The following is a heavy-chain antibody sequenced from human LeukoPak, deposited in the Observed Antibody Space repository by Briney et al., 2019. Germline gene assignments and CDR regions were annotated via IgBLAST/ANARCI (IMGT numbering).Heavy chain of an antibody. CDR1: GGSVRSGSYY. V-gene: IGHV4-61*01. D-gene: IGHD4-17*01. J-gene: IGHJ4*02. Sequence: PSETLSLTCTVSGGSVRSGSYYWSWIRQPPGKGLEWIGYIYYSGSTNYNPSLRSRVTISVDTSKNQFSLKLSSVTAADTAVYYCARGEDYGDYSYWGQGTLVTVSS. CDR2: IYYSGST. CDR3: ARGEDYGDYSY.